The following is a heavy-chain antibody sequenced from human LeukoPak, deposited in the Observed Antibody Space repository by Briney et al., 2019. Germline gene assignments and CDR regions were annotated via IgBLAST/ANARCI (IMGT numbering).Heavy chain of an antibody. D-gene: IGHD3-10*01. CDR2: INHSGST. Sequence: LETLSLTCAVYGGSFSGYYWSWIRQPPGKGLEWIGEINHSGSTNYNPSLKSRVTISVDTSKNQFSLKLSSVTAADTAVYYCAGVRGVSPDYWGQGTLVTVSS. V-gene: IGHV4-34*01. CDR3: AGVRGVSPDY. CDR1: GGSFSGYY. J-gene: IGHJ4*02.